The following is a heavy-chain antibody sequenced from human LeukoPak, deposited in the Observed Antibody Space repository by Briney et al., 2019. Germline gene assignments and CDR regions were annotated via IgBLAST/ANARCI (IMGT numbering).Heavy chain of an antibody. CDR3: ASYGLRLGELSDAFDI. Sequence: PSETLSLTCTVSGGSIGSYYWSWIRQPPGKGLEWIGYIYYSGSTNYNPSLKSRVTISVDTSKNQFSLKLSSVTAADTAVYYCASYGLRLGELSDAFDIWGQGTMVTVSS. CDR1: GGSIGSYY. V-gene: IGHV4-59*12. D-gene: IGHD3-16*01. J-gene: IGHJ3*02. CDR2: IYYSGST.